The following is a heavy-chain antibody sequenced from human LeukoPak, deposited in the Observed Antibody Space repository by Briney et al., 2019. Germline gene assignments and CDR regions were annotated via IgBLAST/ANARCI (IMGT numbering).Heavy chain of an antibody. CDR2: ISSSGTTI. V-gene: IGHV3-48*03. J-gene: IGHJ4*02. D-gene: IGHD4-17*01. CDR3: ARDNGDSQFDY. Sequence: PGGSLRLSCAASGFTFSSYEMNWVRQAPGKGLEWVSYISSSGTTIYYADSVKGRFTISRDNAKNSLYLQMNSLRAEDTAVYYCARDNGDSQFDYWGQGTLVTVSS. CDR1: GFTFSSYE.